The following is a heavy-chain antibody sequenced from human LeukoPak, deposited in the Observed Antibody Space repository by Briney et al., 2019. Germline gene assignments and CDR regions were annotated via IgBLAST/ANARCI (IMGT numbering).Heavy chain of an antibody. Sequence: ASVKVSCKASGYTFTGYYMHWVRQAPGQGLEWMGWINPNSGGTNYAQKFQGRVTTTRDTSISTAYMELSRLRSDDTAVYYCARPPSCSGGSCYLYFDYWGQGTLVTVSS. V-gene: IGHV1-2*02. J-gene: IGHJ4*02. CDR3: ARPPSCSGGSCYLYFDY. CDR1: GYTFTGYY. CDR2: INPNSGGT. D-gene: IGHD2-15*01.